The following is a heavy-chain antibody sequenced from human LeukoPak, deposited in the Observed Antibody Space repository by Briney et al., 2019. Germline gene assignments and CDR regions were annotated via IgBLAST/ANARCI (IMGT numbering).Heavy chain of an antibody. J-gene: IGHJ4*02. Sequence: SGTLSLTCAVYGGSFSGYYWSWIRQPPGKGLEWIGEINHSGSTNYNPSLKSRVTISVDTSKNQFSLKLSSVTAADTAVYYCARGPYYYDSSGYFHYWGQGTLVTVSS. D-gene: IGHD3-22*01. V-gene: IGHV4-34*01. CDR2: INHSGST. CDR3: ARGPYYYDSSGYFHY. CDR1: GGSFSGYY.